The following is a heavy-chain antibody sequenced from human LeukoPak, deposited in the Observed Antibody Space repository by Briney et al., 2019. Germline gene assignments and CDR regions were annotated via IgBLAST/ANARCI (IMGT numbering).Heavy chain of an antibody. CDR2: IYPGDSDT. CDR1: GYRFTNYW. V-gene: IGHV5-51*01. D-gene: IGHD3-22*01. J-gene: IGHJ4*02. CDR3: APLHYYYDSHGPFDY. Sequence: GESLKISCKGSGYRFTNYWIGWVRQMPGKGLECMGIIYPGDSDTRYSPSFQGQVTILVDKSINTAYLQWSSLMATATAMYYCAPLHYYYDSHGPFDYWGQGTLVTVSS.